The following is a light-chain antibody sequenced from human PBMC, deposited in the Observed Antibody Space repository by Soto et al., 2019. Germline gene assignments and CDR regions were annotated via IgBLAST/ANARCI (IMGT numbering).Light chain of an antibody. J-gene: IGLJ2*01. Sequence: QAVLTQPPSVSGAPGQRVTISCAGTSSNIGAGYVVHWYQQLPGRAPKLLIHNYVNRPSGVPDRFSGSKSGTSASLAITGLQGEDEGDYYCQSYDSNLSGSLFGGGTKVTVL. CDR3: QSYDSNLSGSL. CDR2: NYV. V-gene: IGLV1-40*01. CDR1: SSNIGAGYV.